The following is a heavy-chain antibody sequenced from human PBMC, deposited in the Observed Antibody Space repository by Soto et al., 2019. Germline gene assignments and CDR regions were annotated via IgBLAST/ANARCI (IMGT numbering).Heavy chain of an antibody. CDR1: GYTFTSYG. CDR2: ISAYNGNT. CDR3: ARGDYYDSSGYAHACDL. Sequence: ASVKVSCTASGYTFTSYGISWVRQAKGQGLEWMGWISAYNGNTNYAQKLQGRVTMTTETSTSTAYMELRSLRSDDTAVYYCARGDYYDSSGYAHACDLWCQGTMVTVSS. V-gene: IGHV1-18*01. J-gene: IGHJ3*01. D-gene: IGHD3-22*01.